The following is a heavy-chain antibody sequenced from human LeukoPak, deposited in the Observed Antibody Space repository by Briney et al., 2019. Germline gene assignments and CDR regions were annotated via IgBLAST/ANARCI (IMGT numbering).Heavy chain of an antibody. CDR2: IYHSGST. CDR3: ARDSVPSTYYYDSSGYERAFDI. D-gene: IGHD3-22*01. CDR1: GGSISSSNW. V-gene: IGHV4-4*02. J-gene: IGHJ3*02. Sequence: SETLSLTCAVSGGSISSSNWWSWVRQPPGKGLEWIGEIYHSGSTNYNPSLKSRVTISVDKSKNQFSLKLSSVTAADTAVYYCARDSVPSTYYYDSSGYERAFDIWGQGTVVTVSS.